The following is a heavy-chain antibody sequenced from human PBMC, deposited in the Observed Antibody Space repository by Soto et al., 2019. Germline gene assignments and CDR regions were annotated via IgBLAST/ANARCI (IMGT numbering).Heavy chain of an antibody. J-gene: IGHJ4*02. V-gene: IGHV4-30-4*01. CDR3: ARGPSGDKVHY. CDR2: IFDSGTT. Sequence: SGTLSLTCTFSRGSITSCYFCWSLVRQPPGEGLEWIGHIFDSGTTYTNPSLRSQVAISLDTSKNHFSLTLSSVTAADTAVYYCARGPSGDKVHYWGQGALVTVSS. CDR1: RGSITSCYFC. D-gene: IGHD7-27*01.